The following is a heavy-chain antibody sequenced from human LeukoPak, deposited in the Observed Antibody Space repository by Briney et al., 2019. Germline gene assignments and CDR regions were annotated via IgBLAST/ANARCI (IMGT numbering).Heavy chain of an antibody. J-gene: IGHJ4*02. CDR2: ISSSGVYI. V-gene: IGHV3-21*01. D-gene: IGHD3-22*01. CDR3: VGNYYDSSGLDY. CDR1: GFTFSTYS. Sequence: AGGSLRLSCAASGFTFSTYSMNWVRQAPGKGLECVSSISSSGVYICYADSVKGRFTISRDNAKKLLYLQMNSLRAEDTAIYYCVGNYYDSSGLDYWGQGTLVTVSS.